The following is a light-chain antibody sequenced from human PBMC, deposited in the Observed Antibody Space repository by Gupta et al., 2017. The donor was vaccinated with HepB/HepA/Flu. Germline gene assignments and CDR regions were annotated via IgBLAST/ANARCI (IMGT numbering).Light chain of an antibody. CDR3: AAWDDSLNGPHVV. Sequence: QSVLTQPPSASGTPGQRVTIPCSGSSSNIGSNTVNWYQQPPGTAPKLLIYSNNQRPSGVPDRFSGSKSGTSASLAISGLQSEDEADYYCAAWDDSLNGPHVVFGGGTKLTVL. CDR1: SSNIGSNT. J-gene: IGLJ2*01. CDR2: SNN. V-gene: IGLV1-44*01.